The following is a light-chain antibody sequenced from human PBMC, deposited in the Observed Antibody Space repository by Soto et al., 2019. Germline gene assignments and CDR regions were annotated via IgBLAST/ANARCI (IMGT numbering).Light chain of an antibody. J-gene: IGKJ4*01. V-gene: IGKV3-11*01. CDR3: QQRSNWPPKLT. CDR1: QSVSSY. Sequence: EIVLTQSPATLSLSPGERATLSCRASQSVSSYLAWYQQKPGQAPRLLIYDASNRATGIPARFSGSGSGTDVTLTISSIEPQDFAVYYCQQRSNWPPKLTFGGGTKVEIK. CDR2: DAS.